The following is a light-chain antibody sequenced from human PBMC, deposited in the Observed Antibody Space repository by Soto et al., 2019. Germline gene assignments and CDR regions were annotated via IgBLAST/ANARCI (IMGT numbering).Light chain of an antibody. CDR3: KSYAGSNTYV. CDR1: KNDIGVYDF. CDR2: EVV. V-gene: IGLV2-8*01. J-gene: IGLJ1*01. Sequence: QSALAQPPSASGSPGQSVTISCTGTKNDIGVYDFVSWYQHHPGKAPRLIIYEVVQRPSGVPDRFSGSKSGNTASLPVSGLQAADEADYFCKSYAGSNTYVFGSGTKVTVL.